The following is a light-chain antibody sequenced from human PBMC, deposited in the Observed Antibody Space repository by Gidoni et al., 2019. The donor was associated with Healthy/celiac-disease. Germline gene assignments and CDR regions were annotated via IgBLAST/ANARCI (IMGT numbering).Light chain of an antibody. CDR3: GTWDSSLSAKV. V-gene: IGLV1-51*01. Sequence: QSVLTQPPSVSAAPGQKVTISCSGSSSNIGNNYVSWYQQLPGTAPKLLIYDNNKRPSEIPDRFSGSKSGTSATLGITGLQTGDEADYYCGTWDSSLSAKVFGGGTQLTVL. CDR1: SSNIGNNY. J-gene: IGLJ7*01. CDR2: DNN.